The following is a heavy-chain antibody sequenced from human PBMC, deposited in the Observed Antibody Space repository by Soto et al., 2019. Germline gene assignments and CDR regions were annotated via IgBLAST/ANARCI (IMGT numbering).Heavy chain of an antibody. Sequence: SETLSLTCTVSGGSISSSSYYWGWIRQPPGKRMEWIGSIYYSGSTYYNPSLKSRVTISVDTSKNQFSLKLSSVTAADTAVYYCAKVDTAMVSWYYYYGMDVWGQGTTVTVSS. J-gene: IGHJ6*02. CDR1: GGSISSSSYY. D-gene: IGHD5-18*01. CDR3: AKVDTAMVSWYYYYGMDV. V-gene: IGHV4-39*01. CDR2: IYYSGST.